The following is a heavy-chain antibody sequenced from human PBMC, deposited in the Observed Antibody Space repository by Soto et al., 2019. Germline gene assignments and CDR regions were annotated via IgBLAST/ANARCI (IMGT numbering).Heavy chain of an antibody. CDR3: ARDRDYYMDV. V-gene: IGHV1-18*01. J-gene: IGHJ6*03. CDR1: RYTFTSYS. CDR2: ISAYNGNT. Sequence: VKVSSKAPRYTFTSYSLSWARQAPGQGLEWMGWISAYNGNTNYAQKLQGRVTMTTDTSTSTAYMELRSLRSDDTAVYYCARDRDYYMDVWGKGTTVTVSS.